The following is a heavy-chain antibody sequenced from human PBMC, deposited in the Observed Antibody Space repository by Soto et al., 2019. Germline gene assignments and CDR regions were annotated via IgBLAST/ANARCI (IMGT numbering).Heavy chain of an antibody. CDR2: ISYDGSNK. J-gene: IGHJ4*02. V-gene: IGHV3-30-3*01. CDR3: ARVDVFDY. CDR1: GFTFSSYA. Sequence: QVQLVESGGGVVQPGRSLRLSCAASGFTFSSYAMHWVRQAPGKGLEWVAVISYDGSNKYYADSVKGRFTISRDNSKNTLDLQMNSLRAEDTAVYYCARVDVFDYWGQGTLVTVSS.